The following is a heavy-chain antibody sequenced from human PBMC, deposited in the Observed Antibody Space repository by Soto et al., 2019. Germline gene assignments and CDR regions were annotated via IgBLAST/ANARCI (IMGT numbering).Heavy chain of an antibody. CDR3: AKHLWFGESVFDP. D-gene: IGHD3-10*01. CDR1: GFTFSSYG. Sequence: GGSLRLSCAASGFTFSSYGMSWVRQAPRKGLEWVSTIRGSADSANYADSVKGRFTIARDNSKNMLYLQMNSLRADDTAVYYCAKHLWFGESVFDPWGQGTLVTVSS. J-gene: IGHJ5*02. V-gene: IGHV3-23*01. CDR2: IRGSADSA.